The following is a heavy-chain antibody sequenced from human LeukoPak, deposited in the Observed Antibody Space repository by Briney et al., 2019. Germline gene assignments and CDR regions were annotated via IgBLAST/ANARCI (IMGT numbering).Heavy chain of an antibody. D-gene: IGHD3-3*01. CDR2: ISSSSSYI. CDR3: ARVSDTYYDFWSGYADYYYGMDV. Sequence: GGSLRLSCAASRFTFSTYTMNWVRQAPGKGLEWVSTISSSSSYIYYADSVKGRFTISRDNAKNSLYLQMNSLRAEDTAVYYCARVSDTYYDFWSGYADYYYGMDVWGQGTTVTVSS. CDR1: RFTFSTYT. J-gene: IGHJ6*02. V-gene: IGHV3-21*01.